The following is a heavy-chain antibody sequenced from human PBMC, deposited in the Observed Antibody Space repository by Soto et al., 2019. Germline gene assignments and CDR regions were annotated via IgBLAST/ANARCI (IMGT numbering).Heavy chain of an antibody. J-gene: IGHJ4*02. D-gene: IGHD5-18*01. Sequence: SETLSLTCTVSGCSISSGAYYWSWIRQPPGKGLEWIGYIYYSGSTYYNPSLKSRVTISVDTSKNQFSLKLSSVTAADTAVYYCARAIVDTAMVTLLDYWGQGTLVTVSS. CDR1: GCSISSGAYY. CDR3: ARAIVDTAMVTLLDY. V-gene: IGHV4-30-4*01. CDR2: IYYSGST.